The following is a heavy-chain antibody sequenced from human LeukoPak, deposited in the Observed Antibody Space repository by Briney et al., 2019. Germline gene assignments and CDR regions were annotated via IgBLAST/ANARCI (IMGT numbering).Heavy chain of an antibody. CDR2: MNPNSGNT. CDR1: GYTFTSYD. D-gene: IGHD3-9*01. Sequence: ASVKVSCEASGYTFTSYDINWVRQATGQGLEWMGWMNPNSGNTGYAQKFQGRVTMTRNTSISTAYMELSSLRSEDTAVYYCARDLLLRYFDWLPLDDYYYYGMDIWGQGTMVTVSS. V-gene: IGHV1-8*01. CDR3: ARDLLLRYFDWLPLDDYYYYGMDI. J-gene: IGHJ6*02.